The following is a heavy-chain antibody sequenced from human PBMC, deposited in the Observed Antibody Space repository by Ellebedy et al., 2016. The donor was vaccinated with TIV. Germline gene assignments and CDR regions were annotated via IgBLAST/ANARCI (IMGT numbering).Heavy chain of an antibody. D-gene: IGHD3-9*01. J-gene: IGHJ4*02. CDR2: IIPILGIA. Sequence: ASVKVSCKASGGTFSSYAISWVRQAPGQGLEWMGGIIPILGIANYAQKFQGRVTITADKSTSTAYMELSSLRSEDTAVYYCARGGGARYFDWLLRGDFDYWGQGTLVTVSS. V-gene: IGHV1-69*10. CDR1: GGTFSSYA. CDR3: ARGGGARYFDWLLRGDFDY.